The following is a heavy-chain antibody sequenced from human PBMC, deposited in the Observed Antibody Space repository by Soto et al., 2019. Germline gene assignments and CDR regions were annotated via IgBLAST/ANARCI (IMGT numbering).Heavy chain of an antibody. Sequence: GGSLRLSCAASGFTFSSYAMHWVRQAPGKGLEWVAVISYDGSNKYYADSVKGRFTISRDNSKNTLYLQMNSLRAEDTAVYYCASTYCSSTICYPPLYYYDVMDFWGQGTTVTVS. D-gene: IGHD2-2*01. V-gene: IGHV3-30-3*01. CDR2: ISYDGSNK. J-gene: IGHJ6*02. CDR1: GFTFSSYA. CDR3: ASTYCSSTICYPPLYYYDVMDF.